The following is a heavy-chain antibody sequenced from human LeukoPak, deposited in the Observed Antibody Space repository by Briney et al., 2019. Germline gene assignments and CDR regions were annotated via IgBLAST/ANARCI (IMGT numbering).Heavy chain of an antibody. CDR1: GYTFTGYY. D-gene: IGHD3-16*01. CDR3: ATQRGSYLWGTDFDY. J-gene: IGHJ4*02. Sequence: ASVKVSCKASGYTFTGYYMHWVRQAPGQGLEWMGWINPNSGDTKYTQKFQGRVTMTRDTSIRTAYMELTRLRSDDTAVYYCATQRGSYLWGTDFDYWGQGTLVTVSS. V-gene: IGHV1-2*02. CDR2: INPNSGDT.